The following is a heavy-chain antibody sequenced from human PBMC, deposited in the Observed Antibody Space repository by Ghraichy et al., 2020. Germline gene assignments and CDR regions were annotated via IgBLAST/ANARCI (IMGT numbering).Heavy chain of an antibody. CDR3: TSQSGELREPFGY. Sequence: GGSLRLSCAASGFTFSSSAMHWVRQASGKGLEWIGRIRNRPNNYATVYAASVKGRVIISRDDSKNTAYVQMNTLKTEDTAVCYCTSQSGELREPFGYWGQGTLVTVSS. V-gene: IGHV3-73*01. J-gene: IGHJ4*02. CDR2: IRNRPNNYAT. CDR1: GFTFSSSA. D-gene: IGHD3-10*01.